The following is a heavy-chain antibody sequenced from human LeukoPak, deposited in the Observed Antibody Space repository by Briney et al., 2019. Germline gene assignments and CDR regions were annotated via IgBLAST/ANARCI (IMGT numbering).Heavy chain of an antibody. D-gene: IGHD3-22*01. CDR1: GYTFTGYY. J-gene: IGHJ5*02. CDR3: ARVQYYDSSGYYAWFDP. V-gene: IGHV1-2*02. Sequence: ASVKVSCKASGYTFTGYYMHWVRQAPGQGLEWMGWINPNSGGTNYAQKFQGRVTMTRDTSISTAYMELSRLRSDDTAVYYCARVQYYDSSGYYAWFDPWGQGTLVTVSS. CDR2: INPNSGGT.